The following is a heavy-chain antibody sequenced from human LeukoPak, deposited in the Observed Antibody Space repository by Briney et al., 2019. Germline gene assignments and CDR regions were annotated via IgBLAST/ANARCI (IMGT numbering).Heavy chain of an antibody. V-gene: IGHV3-7*01. CDR3: ARDHESSSSWSY. CDR2: IKEDGSEK. CDR1: GFTFNNFW. Sequence: GGSLRLSCAASGFTFNNFWMSWVRQAPGEGLEWVAHIKEDGSEKYYVDSVKGRFTISRDNAKNSVYLQMSSLRAEDTAVYYRARDHESSSSWSYWGQGTLVTVSS. D-gene: IGHD6-13*01. J-gene: IGHJ4*02.